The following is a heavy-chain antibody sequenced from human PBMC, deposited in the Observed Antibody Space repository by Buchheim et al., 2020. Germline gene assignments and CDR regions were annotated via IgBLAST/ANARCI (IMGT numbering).Heavy chain of an antibody. CDR1: GFTFSSYW. Sequence: EVQLLESGGGLVQPGGSLRLSCAASGFTFSSYWMSWVRQAPGKGLEWVANIKQDGSEKYYVDSVKGRFTISRDNAKNSLYLQMNSLRAEDTAVYYCARDRYCSSTSCSYYYYYGMDVWGQGTT. CDR2: IKQDGSEK. V-gene: IGHV3-7*01. J-gene: IGHJ6*02. D-gene: IGHD2-2*01. CDR3: ARDRYCSSTSCSYYYYYGMDV.